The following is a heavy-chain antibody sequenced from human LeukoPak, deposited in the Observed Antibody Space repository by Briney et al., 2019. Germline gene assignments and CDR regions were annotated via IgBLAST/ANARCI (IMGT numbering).Heavy chain of an antibody. CDR1: GGSINTYY. V-gene: IGHV4-59*01. Sequence: SETLSLTCTVSGGSINTYYWSWIRQPPGKGLEWIGYIYYSGSTNYNPSLKSRVTMSVDTSKNQFSLKLTSVTAADTAVYYCARRYDFWSGYCGMDVWGQGTTVTVSS. CDR2: IYYSGST. CDR3: ARRYDFWSGYCGMDV. J-gene: IGHJ6*02. D-gene: IGHD3-3*01.